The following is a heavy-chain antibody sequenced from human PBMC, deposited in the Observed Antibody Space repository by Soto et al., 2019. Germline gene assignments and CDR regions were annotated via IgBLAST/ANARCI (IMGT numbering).Heavy chain of an antibody. CDR1: GFTFSDYY. CDR3: ARGKGYSSYPYFVC. D-gene: IGHD5-12*01. CDR2: ISDSGRTI. Sequence: PGGSLRLSCAASGFTFSDYYMSWIRQAPGKGLEWNSYISDSGRTIYQADSVKGRFTISRDNAKSSLYLQMNSLRAEDTAVYYCARGKGYSSYPYFVCWGQGTLVTVSS. J-gene: IGHJ4*02. V-gene: IGHV3-11*01.